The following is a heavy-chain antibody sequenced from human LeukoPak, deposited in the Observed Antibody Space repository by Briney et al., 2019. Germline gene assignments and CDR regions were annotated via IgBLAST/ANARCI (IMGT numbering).Heavy chain of an antibody. V-gene: IGHV3-66*01. CDR1: GFTVSSNY. D-gene: IGHD3-3*01. Sequence: GALRLSCAASGFTVSSNYMSWVRQAPGKGLEWVSVIYSGGSTYYADSVKGRFTISRDNSKNTLYLQMNSLRAEDTAVYYCARGGTYYDFWSGDYWGQGTLVTVSS. CDR3: ARGGTYYDFWSGDY. J-gene: IGHJ4*02. CDR2: IYSGGST.